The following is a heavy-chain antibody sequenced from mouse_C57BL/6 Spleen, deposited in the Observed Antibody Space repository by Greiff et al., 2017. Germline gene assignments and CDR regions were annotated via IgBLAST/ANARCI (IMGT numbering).Heavy chain of an antibody. CDR1: GFTFSSYA. CDR3: ARDQDGSSHWYFDV. CDR2: ISDGGSYT. J-gene: IGHJ1*03. D-gene: IGHD1-1*01. Sequence: DVMLVESGGGLVKPGGSLKLSCAASGFTFSSYAMSWVRQTPEKRLEWVATISDGGSYTYYPDNVKGRFTISRDNAKNNLYLQMSHLKSEDTAMYYCARDQDGSSHWYFDVWGTGTTVTVSS. V-gene: IGHV5-4*01.